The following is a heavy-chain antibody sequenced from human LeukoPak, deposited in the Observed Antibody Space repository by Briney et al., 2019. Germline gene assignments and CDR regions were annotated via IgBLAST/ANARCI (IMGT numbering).Heavy chain of an antibody. CDR1: GFTFSSYA. Sequence: GGSLRLSCAASGFTFSSYAMSWVRQAPGKGLEWVSAISGSGGSTYYADSVKGRFTISRDNSKNTLYLQMNSLRAEDTAVYYCAGSGGGSYSFDYWGQGTLVTVSS. J-gene: IGHJ4*02. CDR2: ISGSGGST. V-gene: IGHV3-23*01. D-gene: IGHD1-26*01. CDR3: AGSGGGSYSFDY.